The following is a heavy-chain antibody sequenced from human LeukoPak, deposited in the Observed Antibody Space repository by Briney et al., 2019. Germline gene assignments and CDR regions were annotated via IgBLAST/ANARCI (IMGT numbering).Heavy chain of an antibody. Sequence: ASVKVSCKASGYTFTNYDINWVRQATGQGLEWIGWVNINNGKTGYEQKFQGRVTMTRDTSINTAYMELTSLRSEDTAVYYCARVVPGPFNRFDPWGQGTLVTVSS. CDR2: VNINNGKT. V-gene: IGHV1-8*01. CDR1: GYTFTNYD. J-gene: IGHJ5*02. D-gene: IGHD2-8*02. CDR3: ARVVPGPFNRFDP.